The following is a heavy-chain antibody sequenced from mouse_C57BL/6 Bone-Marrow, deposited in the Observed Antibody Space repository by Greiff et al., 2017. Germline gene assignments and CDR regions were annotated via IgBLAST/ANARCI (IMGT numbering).Heavy chain of an antibody. V-gene: IGHV5-4*03. J-gene: IGHJ2*01. D-gene: IGHD2-12*01. CDR1: GFTFSSYA. Sequence: EVKLVESGGGLVKPGGSLKLSCAASGFTFSSYAMSWVRQTPEKRLEWVATISDGGSYTYYPDNVKGRFTISRDNAKNNLYLQMSHLKSEDTAMYYCARMDDHYWGQGTTLTVSP. CDR3: ARMDDHY. CDR2: ISDGGSYT.